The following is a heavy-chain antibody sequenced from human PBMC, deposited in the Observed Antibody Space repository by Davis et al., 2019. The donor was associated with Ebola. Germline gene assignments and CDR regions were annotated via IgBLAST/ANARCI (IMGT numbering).Heavy chain of an antibody. Sequence: ASVKVSCKTSGYTFTNYGITWVRQAPGQGLEWMGWINPHNGNANYAQNVRGRVTMTTDTSTSTAYMEVGILRSDDTAVYYCARAQFPTTSDHWGQGTLVTVSS. CDR2: INPHNGNA. CDR3: ARAQFPTTSDH. D-gene: IGHD1-1*01. CDR1: GYTFTNYG. J-gene: IGHJ4*02. V-gene: IGHV1-18*04.